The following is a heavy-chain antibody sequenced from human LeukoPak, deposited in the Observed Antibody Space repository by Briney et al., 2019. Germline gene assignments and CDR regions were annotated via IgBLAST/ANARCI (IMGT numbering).Heavy chain of an antibody. J-gene: IGHJ4*02. CDR3: ARQGGVNDYVWGSYLPYYFDY. CDR1: GYRFTSYW. V-gene: IGHV5-51*01. D-gene: IGHD3-16*02. CDR2: IYPGDSDT. Sequence: GESLKISCKGSGYRFTSYWIGWVRQMPGKGLDWMGIIYPGDSDTRYSPSFQGQVTISADKSISTAYLQWSSLKASDTAMYYCARQGGVNDYVWGSYLPYYFDYWGQGTLVTVSS.